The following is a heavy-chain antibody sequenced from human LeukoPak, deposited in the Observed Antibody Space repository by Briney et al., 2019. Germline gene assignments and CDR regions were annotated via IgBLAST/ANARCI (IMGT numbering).Heavy chain of an antibody. CDR2: INHSGST. CDR3: AREEVPHGFDI. CDR1: GGSFSGYS. Sequence: PSETLSLTCAVYGGSFSGYSWSWIRQPPGKGLEWIGEINHSGSTNYNPSLKSRVTMSLDTSKNQFSLKLSSVTAADTAVYYCAREEVPHGFDIWGQGTMVTVSS. V-gene: IGHV4-34*01. J-gene: IGHJ3*02.